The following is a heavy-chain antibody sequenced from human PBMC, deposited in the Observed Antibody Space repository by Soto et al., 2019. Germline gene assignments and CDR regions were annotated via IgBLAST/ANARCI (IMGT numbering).Heavy chain of an antibody. CDR1: GYTFTSYD. CDR3: ARGDQFGGGNAGFDY. CDR2: MNPNSGNT. V-gene: IGHV1-8*01. D-gene: IGHD2-15*01. J-gene: IGHJ4*02. Sequence: QVQLVQSGAEVKKHGASVKVSCKASGYTFTSYDINWVRQATGQGLEWMGWMNPNSGNTGYAQKFQGRVTMTRNTYISTAYIELSSLRAEDTAVYYCARGDQFGGGNAGFDYWGQGTLVTVSS.